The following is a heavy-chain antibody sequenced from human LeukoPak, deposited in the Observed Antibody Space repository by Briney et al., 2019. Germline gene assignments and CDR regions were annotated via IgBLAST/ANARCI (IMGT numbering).Heavy chain of an antibody. CDR1: GFTFNAYA. CDR3: AKGGYYERPWYFDY. J-gene: IGHJ4*02. D-gene: IGHD3-22*01. Sequence: PGGSLRLSCAASGFTFNAYAMHWVRQAPGKGLEWVAVVSNDGGDKHYADSVKGRFTISRDNSENTLYLQMNSLRAEDTAVYYCAKGGYYERPWYFDYWGQGTLVTVSS. V-gene: IGHV3-30*01. CDR2: VSNDGGDK.